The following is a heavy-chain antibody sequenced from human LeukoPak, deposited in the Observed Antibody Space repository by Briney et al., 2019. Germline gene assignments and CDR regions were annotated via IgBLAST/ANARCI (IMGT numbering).Heavy chain of an antibody. CDR3: ARGQITIFGAVIIPDAFDI. CDR1: GYSISSGYY. D-gene: IGHD3-3*01. CDR2: IYHSGST. J-gene: IGHJ3*02. V-gene: IGHV4-38-2*02. Sequence: SETLSLTCTVSGYSISSGYYWGWIRQPPGKGLEWIGSIYHSGSTYYNPSLKSRVTISVDTSKNQFSLKLSSVTAADTAVYYCARGQITIFGAVIIPDAFDIWGQGTMVTVSS.